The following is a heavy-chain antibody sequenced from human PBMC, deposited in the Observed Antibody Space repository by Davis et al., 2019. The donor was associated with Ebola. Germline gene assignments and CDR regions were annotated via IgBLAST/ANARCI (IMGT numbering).Heavy chain of an antibody. CDR2: IIPIFGTA. Sequence: SVKVSCKASGGTFSSYAISWVRQAPGQGLEWMGGIIPIFGTANYAQKFQGRVTITADESTSTAYMELSSLRSEDTAVYYCARGLFAGNWELPDYWGQGTLVTVSS. CDR3: ARGLFAGNWELPDY. CDR1: GGTFSSYA. J-gene: IGHJ4*02. D-gene: IGHD1-26*01. V-gene: IGHV1-69*13.